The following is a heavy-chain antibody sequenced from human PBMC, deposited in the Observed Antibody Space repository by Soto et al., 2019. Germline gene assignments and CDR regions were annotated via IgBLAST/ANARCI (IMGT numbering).Heavy chain of an antibody. D-gene: IGHD1-26*01. CDR2: INSDGNTV. CDR3: VREGQSGSYSAA. CDR1: GFIFSTYS. V-gene: IGHV3-48*02. J-gene: IGHJ4*02. Sequence: EVQLVESGGGLVQPGGSLRLSCSASGFIFSTYSMNWVRQAPGKGLEWLSYINSDGNTVYYVDSVKGRFTISRDNAKNSVYLQMNSLTDEDTAVYYCVREGQSGSYSAAWGQGTLVTVAS.